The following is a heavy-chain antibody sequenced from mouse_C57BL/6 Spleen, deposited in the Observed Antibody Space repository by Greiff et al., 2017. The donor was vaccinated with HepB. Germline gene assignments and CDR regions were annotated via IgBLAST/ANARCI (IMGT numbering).Heavy chain of an antibody. V-gene: IGHV1-64*01. Sequence: QVQLKQPGAELVKPGASVKLSCKASGYTFTSYWMHWVKQRPGQGLEWIGMIHPNSGSTNYNEKFKSKATLTVDKSSSTAYMQLSSLTSEDSAVYYCAKYYGSRGYYAMDYWGQGTSVTVSS. CDR2: IHPNSGST. D-gene: IGHD1-1*01. CDR3: AKYYGSRGYYAMDY. J-gene: IGHJ4*01. CDR1: GYTFTSYW.